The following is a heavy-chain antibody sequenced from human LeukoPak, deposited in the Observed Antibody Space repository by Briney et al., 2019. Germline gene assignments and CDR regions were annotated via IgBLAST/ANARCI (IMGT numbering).Heavy chain of an antibody. CDR1: GYTFTGYY. V-gene: IGHV1-2*02. D-gene: IGHD6-19*01. J-gene: IGHJ4*02. CDR3: ARDRDIAVASTSPNFDY. Sequence: ASVKVSCKASGYTFTGYYMHWVRQAPGQGLEWMGWINPNSGGANYAQKFQGRVTMTRDTSISTAYMELSRLRSDDTAVYYCARDRDIAVASTSPNFDYWGQGTLVTVSS. CDR2: INPNSGGA.